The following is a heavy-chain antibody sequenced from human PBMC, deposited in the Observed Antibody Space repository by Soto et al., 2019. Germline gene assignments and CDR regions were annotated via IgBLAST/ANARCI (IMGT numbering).Heavy chain of an antibody. CDR2: IYHSETT. Sequence: SETLSHTCSVSGGSSVSYYWSWIRQPPGKGLEWIGFIYHSETTNYNPSLKSRVTISVDTSKNQFSLKLSSVTAADTAVYYCARDNPYCSGGSCPRNRFDPWGQGTLVTVSS. CDR1: GGSSVSYY. CDR3: ARDNPYCSGGSCPRNRFDP. J-gene: IGHJ5*02. V-gene: IGHV4-59*01. D-gene: IGHD2-15*01.